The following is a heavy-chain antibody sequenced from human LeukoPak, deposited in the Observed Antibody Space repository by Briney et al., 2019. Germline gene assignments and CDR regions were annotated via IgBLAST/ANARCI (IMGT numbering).Heavy chain of an antibody. J-gene: IGHJ5*02. CDR3: ARLGGSYYVPNKGWFDP. CDR1: GGSLSSYY. CDR2: IYTSGST. V-gene: IGHV4-4*07. D-gene: IGHD1-26*01. Sequence: PSETLSLTCTVSGGSLSSYYWSWIRQPAGKGLEWIGRIYTSGSTNYNPSLKSRVTISVDKSKNQFSLKLSSVTAADTAVYYCARLGGSYYVPNKGWFDPWGQGTLVTVSS.